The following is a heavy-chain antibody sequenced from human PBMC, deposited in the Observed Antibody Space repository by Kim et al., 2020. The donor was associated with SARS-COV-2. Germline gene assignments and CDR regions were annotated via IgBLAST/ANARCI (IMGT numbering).Heavy chain of an antibody. J-gene: IGHJ6*02. CDR3: AKVRRGYISAMDV. Sequence: YADSVKGRFTISRDNAKNSLYLQMNSLRAEDTALYYCAKVRRGYISAMDVWGQGTTVTVSS. D-gene: IGHD5-18*01. V-gene: IGHV3-9*01.